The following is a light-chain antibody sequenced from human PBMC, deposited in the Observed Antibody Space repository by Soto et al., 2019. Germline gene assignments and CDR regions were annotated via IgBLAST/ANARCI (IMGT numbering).Light chain of an antibody. CDR1: QSVGSY. CDR3: QQYNIGGLLR. CDR2: CAS. J-gene: IGKJ5*01. Sequence: EIVFTQSPATLSLSNGERATLSCRASQSVGSYLAWYQQKPGQAPRLLIYCASNRATGIPARFTGSGSGTDFTLTISSLQSEDFAGYYCQQYNIGGLLRFGQGTRLEI. V-gene: IGKV3-11*01.